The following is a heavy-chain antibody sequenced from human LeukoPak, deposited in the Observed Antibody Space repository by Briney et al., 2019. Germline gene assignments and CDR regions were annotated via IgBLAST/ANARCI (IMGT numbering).Heavy chain of an antibody. CDR3: ARVKIRGALYYFDY. CDR2: ISGSGGST. Sequence: PGGSLRLSYAASGFTFSSYAMSWVRQAPGKGLEWVSAISGSGGSTYYADSVKGRFTISRDNSKNSLYLQMNSLRAEDTAVYYCARVKIRGALYYFDYWGQGTLVTVSS. D-gene: IGHD1-26*01. J-gene: IGHJ4*02. CDR1: GFTFSSYA. V-gene: IGHV3-23*01.